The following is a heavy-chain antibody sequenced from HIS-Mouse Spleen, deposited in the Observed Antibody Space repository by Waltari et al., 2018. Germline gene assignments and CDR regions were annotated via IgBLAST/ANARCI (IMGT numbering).Heavy chain of an antibody. V-gene: IGHV3-30*03. CDR1: GFTFSSYG. Sequence: QVQLVESGGGVVQPGRSLRLSCAASGFTFSSYGMHWVRQAPGKGLEGVAVISYDGSNKYYADSVKGRFTISRDNSKNTLYLQMNSLRAEDTAVYYCARDGDTAMVPDYWGQGTLVTVSS. CDR2: ISYDGSNK. J-gene: IGHJ4*02. D-gene: IGHD5-18*01. CDR3: ARDGDTAMVPDY.